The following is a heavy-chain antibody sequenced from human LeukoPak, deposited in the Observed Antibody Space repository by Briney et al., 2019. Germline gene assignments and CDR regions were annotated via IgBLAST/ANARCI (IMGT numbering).Heavy chain of an antibody. D-gene: IGHD2-2*02. V-gene: IGHV4-4*07. CDR1: GGSISSYY. Sequence: SETLSLTCTVSGGSISSYYWSWIRQPAGKGLEWIGRIYTSGSTNYNPSLKSRVTISVDTSKNQFSLKLSSVTAADTAVYYCARGRAPGRYCSSTSCYRARYYGMDVWGQGTTVTVSS. CDR3: ARGRAPGRYCSSTSCYRARYYGMDV. CDR2: IYTSGST. J-gene: IGHJ6*02.